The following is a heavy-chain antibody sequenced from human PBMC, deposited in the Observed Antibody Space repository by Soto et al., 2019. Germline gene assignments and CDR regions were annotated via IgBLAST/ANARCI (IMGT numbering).Heavy chain of an antibody. CDR1: GGSISSYY. D-gene: IGHD3-3*01. V-gene: IGHV4-59*01. CDR3: ASGGNWFDP. Sequence: PXGTLALTCTVSGGSISSYYWSWIRQPPGKGLEWIGYIYYSGSTNYNPSLKSRVTISVDTSKNQFSLKLSSVTAADTAVYYCASGGNWFDPWGQGTLVTVSS. J-gene: IGHJ5*02. CDR2: IYYSGST.